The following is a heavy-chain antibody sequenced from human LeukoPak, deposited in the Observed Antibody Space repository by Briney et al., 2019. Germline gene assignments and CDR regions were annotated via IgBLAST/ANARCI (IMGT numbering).Heavy chain of an antibody. J-gene: IGHJ4*02. V-gene: IGHV4-39*02. D-gene: IGHD3-22*01. Sequence: SETLSLTCTVSGGSISSSSYYWGWIRQPPGKGLEWIGSIYYSGSTYCNPSLKSRVTISVDTSKNQFSLKLSSVTAADTAVYYCARDWGSSGYPDYWGQGTLVTVSS. CDR3: ARDWGSSGYPDY. CDR2: IYYSGST. CDR1: GGSISSSSYY.